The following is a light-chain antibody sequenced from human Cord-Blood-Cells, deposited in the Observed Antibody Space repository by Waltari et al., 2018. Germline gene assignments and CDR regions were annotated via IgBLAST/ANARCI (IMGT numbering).Light chain of an antibody. Sequence: QSALTQPASVSGSPGQSITIPCTGTRSDVGGSNYVSWYQQHPGKAPKLMIYDVSNRPSGVSNRFSGSKSGNTASLTISGLQAEDEADYYCSSYTSSSSYVFGTGTKVTVL. V-gene: IGLV2-14*01. CDR2: DVS. J-gene: IGLJ1*01. CDR3: SSYTSSSSYV. CDR1: RSDVGGSNY.